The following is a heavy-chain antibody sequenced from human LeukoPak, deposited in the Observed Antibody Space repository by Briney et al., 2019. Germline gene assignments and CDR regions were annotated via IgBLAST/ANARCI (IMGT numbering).Heavy chain of an antibody. D-gene: IGHD4-17*01. J-gene: IGHJ4*02. CDR3: ASEHDYGDSWALDY. CDR2: IWYDGTNK. V-gene: IGHV3-33*01. CDR1: GFTFSSYG. Sequence: PGRSLRLSCAASGFTFSSYGMHWVRQAPGKGLEWVAVIWYDGTNKYYGDSVKGRFTISRDNSKNTLYLQMNSLRAEDTAVYYCASEHDYGDSWALDYWGQGTLVTVSS.